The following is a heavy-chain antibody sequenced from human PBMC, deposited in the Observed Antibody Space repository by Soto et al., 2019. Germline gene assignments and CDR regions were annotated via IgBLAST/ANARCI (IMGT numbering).Heavy chain of an antibody. Sequence: QVQLVQSGAEEKKPGASVKVSRKASGYTFTSYAMHWVRQAPGQRLEWMGWINAGNGNTKYSQKSQGRVTITRDTSASTAYMELSSLRSDDTAVYYCARAPGGSSSFVAYWGQGTLVTVSS. CDR1: GYTFTSYA. V-gene: IGHV1-3*05. D-gene: IGHD6-6*01. CDR3: ARAPGGSSSFVAY. CDR2: INAGNGNT. J-gene: IGHJ4*02.